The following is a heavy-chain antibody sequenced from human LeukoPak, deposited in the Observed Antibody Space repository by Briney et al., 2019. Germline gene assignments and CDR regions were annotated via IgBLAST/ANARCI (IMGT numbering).Heavy chain of an antibody. CDR3: AREDIVVVPAAFDI. CDR2: INHSGST. D-gene: IGHD2-2*01. Sequence: SETLSLTCAVYGGSFSGHYWSWIRQPPGKGLEWIGEINHSGSTNYNPSLKSRVTIPVDTSKNQFSLKLSSVTAADTAVYYCAREDIVVVPAAFDIWGQGTMVTVSS. V-gene: IGHV4-34*01. CDR1: GGSFSGHY. J-gene: IGHJ3*02.